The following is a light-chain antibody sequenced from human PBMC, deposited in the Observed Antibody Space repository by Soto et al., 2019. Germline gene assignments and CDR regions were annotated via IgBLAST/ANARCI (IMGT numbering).Light chain of an antibody. J-gene: IGKJ2*03. CDR1: QSVSSNY. CDR2: ASS. V-gene: IGKV3-20*01. CDR3: QQHGNSPRSS. Sequence: EIVLTQSPGTLSLSLGERATLSCRASQSVSSNYLAWYQQKPGQAPRLLIDASSSRATGIRDRFSGSGSGTDLALTISRMEPEDFAVYYCQQHGNSPRSSFGQGTKLDIK.